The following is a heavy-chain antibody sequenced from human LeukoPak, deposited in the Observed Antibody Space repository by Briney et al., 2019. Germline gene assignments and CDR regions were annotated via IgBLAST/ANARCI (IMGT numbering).Heavy chain of an antibody. CDR1: GFTFSSYS. Sequence: GGSLRLSCAASGFTFSSYSMNWVRQAPGKGLEWVSSITSSSSYIYYADSVKGRFTISRDNATNSLYLQMNSLRAEDTAVYYCARLMVVPAATSGFDPWGQGTLVTVSS. V-gene: IGHV3-21*01. CDR2: ITSSSSYI. J-gene: IGHJ5*02. CDR3: ARLMVVPAATSGFDP. D-gene: IGHD2-2*01.